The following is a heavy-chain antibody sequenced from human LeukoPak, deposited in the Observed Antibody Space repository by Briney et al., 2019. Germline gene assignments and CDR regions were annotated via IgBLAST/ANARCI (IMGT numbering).Heavy chain of an antibody. CDR3: ARATSIAARRGYYYYYMDV. CDR2: MNPNSGNT. CDR1: GYTFTSYD. Sequence: SVKVSCKASGYTFTSYDINWVRQATGQGLEWMGWMNPNSGNTGYAQKFQGRVTMTRNTSISTAYMELSSLRSEDTAVYYCARATSIAARRGYYYYYMDVWGKGTTVTVSS. V-gene: IGHV1-8*01. J-gene: IGHJ6*03. D-gene: IGHD6-6*01.